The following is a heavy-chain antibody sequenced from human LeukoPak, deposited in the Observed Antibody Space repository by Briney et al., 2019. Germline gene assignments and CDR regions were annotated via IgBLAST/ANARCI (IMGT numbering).Heavy chain of an antibody. CDR2: IKQDESEK. J-gene: IGHJ4*02. CDR1: GFTFSSYS. CDR3: ARVNDYDSGSLYRPIDY. V-gene: IGHV3-7*01. Sequence: GESLRLSCAASGFTFSSYSMNWVRQAPGKGLEWVANIKQDESEKNYVDSVKGRFTISRDNVKNSLYLQMNSLRAEDTAVYSCARVNDYDSGSLYRPIDYWGQGTLVTVSS. D-gene: IGHD3-10*01.